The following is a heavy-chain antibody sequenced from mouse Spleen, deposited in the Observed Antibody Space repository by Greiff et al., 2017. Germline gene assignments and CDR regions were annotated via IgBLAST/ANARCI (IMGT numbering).Heavy chain of an antibody. J-gene: IGHJ4*01. Sequence: EVKLMESGPGLVKPSQSLSLTCSVTGYSITSGYYWNWIRQFPGNKLEWMGYISYDGSNNYNPSLKNRISITRDTSKNQFFLKLNSVTTEDTATYYCANWDDYYAMDYWGQGTSVTVSS. CDR3: ANWDDYYAMDY. CDR2: ISYDGSN. CDR1: GYSITSGYY. V-gene: IGHV3-6*01. D-gene: IGHD4-1*01.